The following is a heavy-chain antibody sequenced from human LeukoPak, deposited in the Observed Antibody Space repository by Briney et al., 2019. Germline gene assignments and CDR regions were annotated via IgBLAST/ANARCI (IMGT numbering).Heavy chain of an antibody. V-gene: IGHV3-23*01. CDR1: GFTFSSYA. CDR3: AKDLDYYGSGSPDY. Sequence: GGSLRLSCAASGFTFSSYAMSWVRQAPGKGLEWVSAISGSGGSTYYADSVKGRFTISRDNSKNTLYLQMDSLRAEDTAVYYCAKDLDYYGSGSPDYWGQGTLVTVSS. CDR2: ISGSGGST. J-gene: IGHJ4*02. D-gene: IGHD3-10*01.